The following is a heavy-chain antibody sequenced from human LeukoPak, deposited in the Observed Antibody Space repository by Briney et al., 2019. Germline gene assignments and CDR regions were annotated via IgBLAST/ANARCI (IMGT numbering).Heavy chain of an antibody. CDR2: IYPGDSDT. V-gene: IGHV5-51*01. Sequence: GESLTISCKGSGYSFTIHWIDWGRQIHGKGLVWIGIIYPGDSDTRYSPSFQGQVTISADKSISTAYLQWSSLKASDTAMYYCARYRSSGWYYFDYWGQGTLVTVSS. J-gene: IGHJ4*02. CDR3: ARYRSSGWYYFDY. CDR1: GYSFTIHW. D-gene: IGHD6-19*01.